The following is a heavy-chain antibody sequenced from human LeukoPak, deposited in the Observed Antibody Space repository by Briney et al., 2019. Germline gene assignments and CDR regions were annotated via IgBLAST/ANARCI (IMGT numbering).Heavy chain of an antibody. D-gene: IGHD3-22*01. CDR3: ARDPGYYDSRELDY. V-gene: IGHV3-30*04. J-gene: IGHJ4*02. CDR1: GFTSSSYA. CDR2: ISYDGSNK. Sequence: GGSLRLSRAASGFTSSSYAMHWVRQAPGKGLEWVAVISYDGSNKYYADSVKGRFTISRDNSKNTLYLQMNSLRAEDTAVYYCARDPGYYDSRELDYWGQGTLVTVSS.